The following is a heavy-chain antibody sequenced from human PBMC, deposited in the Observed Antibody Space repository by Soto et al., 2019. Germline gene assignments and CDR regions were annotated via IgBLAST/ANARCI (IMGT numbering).Heavy chain of an antibody. CDR2: IVPMLGTP. V-gene: IGHV1-69*01. D-gene: IGHD1-26*01. Sequence: QVQLVQSGAEVKEPGSSVRVSCKASGGTFDNFIMNWVRQTPGRGLEWMGGIVPMLGTPTYAEKFKGRVTISATASTSTMYMEVTSLRSEDTAIYYCARNGPYSSSLSQYSDMDVWGQGTTVTVSS. CDR3: ARNGPYSSSLSQYSDMDV. CDR1: GGTFDNFI. J-gene: IGHJ6*02.